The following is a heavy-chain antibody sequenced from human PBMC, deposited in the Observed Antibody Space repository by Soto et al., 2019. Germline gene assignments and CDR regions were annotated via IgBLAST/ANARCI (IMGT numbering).Heavy chain of an antibody. D-gene: IGHD6-19*01. V-gene: IGHV3-23*01. Sequence: EVQLLDSGGGLVQPGGSLRLSCAASGFTFSSYAMSWVRQAPGKGLEWVSAIRASGGSADYADSVKGRFTISRDNSKNTLYLQMNSLRVEDTAVYYCAKDARSGWNFDYWGQGTLVTVAS. CDR1: GFTFSSYA. CDR2: IRASGGSA. CDR3: AKDARSGWNFDY. J-gene: IGHJ4*02.